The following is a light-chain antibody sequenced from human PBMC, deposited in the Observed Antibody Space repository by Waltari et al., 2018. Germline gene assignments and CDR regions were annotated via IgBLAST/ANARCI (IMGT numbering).Light chain of an antibody. CDR3: MQALQTPLT. Sequence: DIEMTQSPLSLPVTPGEPASISCRSSQSLLHSNGKNYLDWYVQKPGQSPQLLIYLGFNRPSGVPDRFSGSGSGTDFTLKISRVEAEDVGVYYCMQALQTPLTFGGGTKVEIK. CDR1: QSLLHSNGKNY. J-gene: IGKJ4*01. CDR2: LGF. V-gene: IGKV2-28*01.